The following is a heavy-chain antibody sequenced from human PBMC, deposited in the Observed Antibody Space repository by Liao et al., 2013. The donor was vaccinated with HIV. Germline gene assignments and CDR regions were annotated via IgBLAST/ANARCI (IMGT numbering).Heavy chain of an antibody. J-gene: IGHJ4*02. CDR3: ARASGYFDGSGLYY. V-gene: IGHV4-61*02. CDR2: IYTSGSA. CDR1: GASISTGSFY. D-gene: IGHD3-22*01. Sequence: QVQLQESGPGLVKPSQTLSLTCTVSGASISTGSFYWSWIRQPAGKGLEWIGHIYTSGSANYNPSLKSRVTISVDTSKDQFSLKLSSVTAADTAIYYCARASGYFDGSGLYYWGQGTLVTVSS.